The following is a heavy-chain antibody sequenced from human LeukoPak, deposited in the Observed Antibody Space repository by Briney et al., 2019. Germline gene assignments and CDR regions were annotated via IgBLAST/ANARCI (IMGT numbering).Heavy chain of an antibody. CDR2: IFYDGSKK. J-gene: IGHJ3*02. Sequence: HGGALRLSCVASGFTFSDFGMHWVRQAPGKGLAWVAVIFYDGSKKYYSDLVKGRFTMSRDNSKKTLYLEMNNLRVEDTAFYYCAKQNSWNAFDIWGHGTMVTVSA. CDR3: AKQNSWNAFDI. V-gene: IGHV3-33*06. D-gene: IGHD4-23*01. CDR1: GFTFSDFG.